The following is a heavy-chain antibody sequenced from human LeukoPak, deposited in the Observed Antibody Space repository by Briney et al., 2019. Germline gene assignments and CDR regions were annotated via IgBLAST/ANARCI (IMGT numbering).Heavy chain of an antibody. CDR3: ARGPYGNNWSFDY. D-gene: IGHD1-1*01. Sequence: ASVKVSCKTSGYTFPNYGISWVRQAPGQGLDWMGWISPYNGNTKYPQKFQGRLTMATDTSTSTAYMDLRSLRSDDTAVYYCARGPYGNNWSFDYWGQGTRVTVSS. CDR1: GYTFPNYG. CDR2: ISPYNGNT. J-gene: IGHJ4*02. V-gene: IGHV1-18*01.